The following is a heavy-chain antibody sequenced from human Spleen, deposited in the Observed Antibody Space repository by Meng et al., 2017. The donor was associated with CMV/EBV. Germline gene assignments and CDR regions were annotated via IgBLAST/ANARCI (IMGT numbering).Heavy chain of an antibody. CDR1: GGSFSGYY. CDR3: ARDGTRYCSSTCCLGVDY. J-gene: IGHJ4*02. CDR2: INNSGST. V-gene: IGHV4-34*01. D-gene: IGHD2-2*01. Sequence: SETLSLTCAVYGGSFSGYYWSWIRQPPGKGLEWIGEINNSGSTNYNPALKSRVTISVDKSKNQFPLKLGSVTAADTAVYYCARDGTRYCSSTCCLGVDYWGQGTLVTVSS.